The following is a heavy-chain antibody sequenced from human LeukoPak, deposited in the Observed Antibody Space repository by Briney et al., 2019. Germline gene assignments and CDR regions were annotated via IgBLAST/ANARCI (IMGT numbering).Heavy chain of an antibody. V-gene: IGHV3-74*01. J-gene: IGHJ4*02. Sequence: GGSLRLSCAASGFTFSSYWMHWVRQAPGKGLVWVSRINSDGSSTRYADSVKGRFTISRDNAKNTLYLQMNSLRAEDTAVYYCAREGGLYDVLKYWGQGTLVTVSS. CDR2: INSDGSST. CDR1: GFTFSSYW. D-gene: IGHD3-9*01. CDR3: AREGGLYDVLKY.